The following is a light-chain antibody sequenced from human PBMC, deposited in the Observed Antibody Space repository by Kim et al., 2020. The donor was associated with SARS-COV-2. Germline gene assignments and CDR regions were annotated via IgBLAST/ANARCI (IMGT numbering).Light chain of an antibody. V-gene: IGLV6-57*01. Sequence: GKTVNISCTRSSGSIARNYVQWYQQRPGSSPTTVIYEDNQRPSGVPDRFSGSIDSSSNSASLTISGLKTEDEADYYCQSYDSSNQVFGGGTQLNVL. CDR1: SGSIARNY. J-gene: IGLJ3*02. CDR3: QSYDSSNQV. CDR2: EDN.